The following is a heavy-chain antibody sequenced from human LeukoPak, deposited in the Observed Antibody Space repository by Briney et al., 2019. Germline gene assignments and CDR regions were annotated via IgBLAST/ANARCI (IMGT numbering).Heavy chain of an antibody. D-gene: IGHD3-9*01. CDR1: GYTFTSYG. CDR2: ISAYNGNT. Sequence: GASVKVSCKASGYTFTSYGISWVRQAPGQGLEWMGWISAYNGNTNYAQKLQGRVTMTTDTSTSTAYMELRSLRSDDTAVYYCARDYDILTGYYNRVGISHDYWGQGTLVAVSS. J-gene: IGHJ4*02. V-gene: IGHV1-18*01. CDR3: ARDYDILTGYYNRVGISHDY.